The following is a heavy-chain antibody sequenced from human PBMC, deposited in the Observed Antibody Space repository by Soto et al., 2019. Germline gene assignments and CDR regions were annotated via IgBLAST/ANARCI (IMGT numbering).Heavy chain of an antibody. CDR2: ISGSGGSK. CDR1: GFTFSNYA. CDR3: AKDIVVIPAAGNWFDP. D-gene: IGHD2-2*01. J-gene: IGHJ5*02. V-gene: IGHV3-23*01. Sequence: GGSLRLSCAASGFTFSNYAMSWVRQAPGKGLEWVSAISGSGGSKYYADSVKGRFTIPRDNSKNTLYLQMNSLRAEDTALYYCAKDIVVIPAAGNWFDPWGQGTLVTVSS.